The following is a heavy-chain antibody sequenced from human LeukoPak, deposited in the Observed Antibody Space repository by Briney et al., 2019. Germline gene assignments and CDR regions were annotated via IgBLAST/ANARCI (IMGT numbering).Heavy chain of an antibody. CDR2: ISKNGGST. CDR1: KFTFDDYG. CDR3: ARGGMVRGVKDFDY. J-gene: IGHJ4*02. Sequence: GGSLRLSCAASKFTFDDYGMSWVRHVPGKGLEWVSGISKNGGSTSYADSVKGRFTISRDNAKNSLYLQMNSLRAEDTAVYYCARGGMVRGVKDFDYWGQGTLVTVSS. V-gene: IGHV3-20*04. D-gene: IGHD3-10*01.